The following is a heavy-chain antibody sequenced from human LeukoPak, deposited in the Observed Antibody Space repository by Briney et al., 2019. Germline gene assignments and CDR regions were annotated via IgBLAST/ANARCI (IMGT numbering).Heavy chain of an antibody. J-gene: IGHJ4*02. Sequence: GGSLRLSCSASGFTFSIYTMHWVRQAPGKGLEYVSAISPRGGTTYYADSVKGRFTISRDNSKNTLYLQMNSLRAEDTAVYYCARGRDSSGYYLDYWGQGTLVTVSS. D-gene: IGHD3-22*01. CDR3: ARGRDSSGYYLDY. V-gene: IGHV3-64*04. CDR1: GFTFSIYT. CDR2: ISPRGGTT.